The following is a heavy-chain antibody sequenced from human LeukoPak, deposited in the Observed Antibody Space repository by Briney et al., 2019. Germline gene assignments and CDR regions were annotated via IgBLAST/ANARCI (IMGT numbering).Heavy chain of an antibody. V-gene: IGHV3-21*01. CDR3: ARGVGAPGDYYYYYMDV. CDR1: GFTFSSYS. Sequence: PGGSLRLSCAASGFTFSSYSMNWVRQAPGKGLEWVSSISSSSSYIYYADSVKGRFTISRDNAKNSLYLQMNSLRAEDTAVYYCARGVGAPGDYYYYYMDVWGKGPTVTVSS. J-gene: IGHJ6*03. D-gene: IGHD1-26*01. CDR2: ISSSSSYI.